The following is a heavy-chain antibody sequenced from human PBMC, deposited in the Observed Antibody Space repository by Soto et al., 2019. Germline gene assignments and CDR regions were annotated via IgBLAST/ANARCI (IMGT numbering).Heavy chain of an antibody. CDR3: ARKKYCVGGGCSSHYFYYYMDV. Sequence: PGGSLRLSCAASGFTFSNYGMHWVRQAPGKGLEWVALIWYDGSNQYYADSVKGRFSISRDNAKNTLYLQMNSLRAEDTAVYYCARKKYCVGGGCSSHYFYYYMDVWGKGTTVTVSS. D-gene: IGHD2-15*01. J-gene: IGHJ6*03. V-gene: IGHV3-33*01. CDR2: IWYDGSNQ. CDR1: GFTFSNYG.